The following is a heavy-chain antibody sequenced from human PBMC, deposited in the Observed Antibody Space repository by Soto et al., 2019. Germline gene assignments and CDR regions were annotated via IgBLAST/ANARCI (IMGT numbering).Heavy chain of an antibody. Sequence: SETLSLTCAVYGASLDRNYWTWIRQPPGEGLEWIGEINRVGDINCKPSLKSRVAMSLDTSKNQFSLRLSSVTAADTAVYYCVFHDESGDVFDTWGQGTLVTVSS. V-gene: IGHV4-34*01. J-gene: IGHJ3*02. CDR1: GASLDRNY. D-gene: IGHD3-3*01. CDR2: INRVGDI. CDR3: VFHDESGDVFDT.